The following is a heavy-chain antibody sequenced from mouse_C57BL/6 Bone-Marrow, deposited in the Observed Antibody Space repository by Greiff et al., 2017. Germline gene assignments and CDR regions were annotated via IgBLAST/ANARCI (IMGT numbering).Heavy chain of an antibody. Sequence: EVNVVESGGDLVKPGGSLKLSCAASGFTFSSYGMSWVRQTPDKRLEWVATISSGGSYTYYPDSVKGRFTISRDNAKNTLYLQMSSLKSEDTAMYYCARPGYHGSRYFDVWGTGTTVTVSS. CDR2: ISSGGSYT. CDR3: ARPGYHGSRYFDV. D-gene: IGHD1-1*01. CDR1: GFTFSSYG. V-gene: IGHV5-6*01. J-gene: IGHJ1*03.